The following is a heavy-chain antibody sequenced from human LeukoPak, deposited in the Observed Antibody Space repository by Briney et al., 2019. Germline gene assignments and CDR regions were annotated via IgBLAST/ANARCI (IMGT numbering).Heavy chain of an antibody. CDR1: GFTFSSYA. Sequence: PGGSLRLSCAASGFTFSSYAMHWVRQAPGKGLEWVAVISYDGSNKYYADSVKGRFTISRDNSKNTLYLQMNSLRAEDTAVYYCARGASYYGSSSPYYGMDVWGKGTTVTVSS. J-gene: IGHJ6*04. CDR2: ISYDGSNK. V-gene: IGHV3-30*04. D-gene: IGHD3-10*01. CDR3: ARGASYYGSSSPYYGMDV.